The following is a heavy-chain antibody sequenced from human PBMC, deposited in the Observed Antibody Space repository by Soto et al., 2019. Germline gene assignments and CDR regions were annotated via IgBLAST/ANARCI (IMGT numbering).Heavy chain of an antibody. J-gene: IGHJ6*02. D-gene: IGHD1-26*01. CDR2: ISYDGSNK. CDR3: ARGVVATAYGMDV. CDR1: GFTFSSYA. Sequence: QVQLVESGGGVVQPGRSLRLSCAASGFTFSSYAMHWVRQAPGKGLEWVAVISYDGSNKYYADSVKGRFTISRDNSKHTLYLQMNSLRAEDTAVYYCARGVVATAYGMDVWGQGTTVTVSS. V-gene: IGHV3-30-3*01.